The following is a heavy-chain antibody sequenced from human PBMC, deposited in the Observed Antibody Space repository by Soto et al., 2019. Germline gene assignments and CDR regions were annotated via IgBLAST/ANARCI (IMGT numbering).Heavy chain of an antibody. J-gene: IGHJ4*02. CDR2: IWYDESRR. D-gene: IGHD2-15*01. CDR1: GFTFSSYG. CDR3: ARDICSGGFCLDY. V-gene: IGHV3-33*01. Sequence: QVQLVESGGGVVQPGRSLILSCAASGFTFSSYGMHWVRQAPGKGLEWVAVIWYDESRRYYADSVKGRFTISRDTSQSTLYLQMNSLRAEDTAVYYCARDICSGGFCLDYWGKVTLVIVSS.